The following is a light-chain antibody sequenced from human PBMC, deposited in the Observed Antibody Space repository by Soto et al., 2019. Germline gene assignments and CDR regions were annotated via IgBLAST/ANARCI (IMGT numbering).Light chain of an antibody. CDR3: SSYTSSSTLV. CDR2: EVT. J-gene: IGLJ1*01. CDR1: SSDVGLFTY. V-gene: IGLV2-14*01. Sequence: QSALTQPASVSGSPGQSITISCTGTSSDVGLFTYVSWYQHHPGKAPKLIIYEVTNRPSGVSNRFSGSKSGNTASLTISGLQAEDEADYYCSSYTSSSTLVFGTVTKLTVL.